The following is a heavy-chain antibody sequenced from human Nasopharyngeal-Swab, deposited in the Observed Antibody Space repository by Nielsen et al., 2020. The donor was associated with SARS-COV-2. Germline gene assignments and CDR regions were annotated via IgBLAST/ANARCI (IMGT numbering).Heavy chain of an antibody. CDR2: ISGSGGST. Sequence: GSLRLSCAASGFTFSSYAMNWVRRAPGKGLEWVSGISGSGGSTYYADSVKGRFTISRDNSKNTLYLQMNSLRAEDTAVYYCAKERVEQGAFDIWGQGTMVTVSS. V-gene: IGHV3-23*01. J-gene: IGHJ3*02. CDR1: GFTFSSYA. CDR3: AKERVEQGAFDI. D-gene: IGHD1/OR15-1a*01.